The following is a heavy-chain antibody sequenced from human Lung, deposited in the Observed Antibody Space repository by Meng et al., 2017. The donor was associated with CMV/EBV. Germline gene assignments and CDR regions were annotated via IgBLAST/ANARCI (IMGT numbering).Heavy chain of an antibody. Sequence: SVKVSCXASGYTFSRYGISWVRQAPGQGLEWLGWVGGCDGDTNYALEFRGRVTMTTDTVTNTAYMELRSLTSDDTAVYYCARDWECLDRSDVFDIWGQRTMVAVSS. V-gene: IGHV1-18*01. CDR1: GYTFSRYG. J-gene: IGHJ3*02. CDR2: VGGCDGDT. D-gene: IGHD3-9*01. CDR3: ARDWECLDRSDVFDI.